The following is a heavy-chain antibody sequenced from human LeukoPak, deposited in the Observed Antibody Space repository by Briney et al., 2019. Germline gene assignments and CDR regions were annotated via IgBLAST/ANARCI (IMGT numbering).Heavy chain of an antibody. CDR1: GFTFSDYY. J-gene: IGHJ6*02. D-gene: IGHD2-2*01. V-gene: IGHV3-11*01. CDR2: ISSSGSTI. CDR3: ARRESEYQLLFSYYYGMDV. Sequence: GGSLRLSCAASGFTFSDYYMSWIRQAPGKGLEWVSYISSSGSTIYYADSVKGRFTISRDNAKNSLYPQMNSLRAEDTAVYYCARRESEYQLLFSYYYGMDVWGQGTTVTVSS.